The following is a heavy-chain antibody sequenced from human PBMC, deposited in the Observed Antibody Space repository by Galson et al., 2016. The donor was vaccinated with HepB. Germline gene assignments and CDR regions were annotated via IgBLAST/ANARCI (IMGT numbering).Heavy chain of an antibody. Sequence: SLRLSCAGSGYTFRNYAMSWVRQAPGKGLSWVSAIEGNGGNTFYADSVKGRFTISRDNSKNTLFLEMNSLRLEDSALYYCAIIVGASTMRLDHWGRGAPVTVSS. CDR1: GYTFRNYA. D-gene: IGHD1-26*01. V-gene: IGHV3-23*01. J-gene: IGHJ2*01. CDR3: AIIVGASTMRLDH. CDR2: IEGNGGNT.